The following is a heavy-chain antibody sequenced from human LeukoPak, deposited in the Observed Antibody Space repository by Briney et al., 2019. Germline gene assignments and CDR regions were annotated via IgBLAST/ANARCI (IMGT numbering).Heavy chain of an antibody. D-gene: IGHD6-19*01. CDR1: GFTFSDYY. CDR2: INTDGRTI. Sequence: GGSLRLSCAASGFTFSDYYMTWVRQAPGKGMEWVSYINTDGRTISNADSVKGRFTISRDNAKNSLYLQMNSLRAEDTALYYCAGGDRTGWYFDYWGQGVLVTVSS. V-gene: IGHV3-11*01. CDR3: AGGDRTGWYFDY. J-gene: IGHJ4*02.